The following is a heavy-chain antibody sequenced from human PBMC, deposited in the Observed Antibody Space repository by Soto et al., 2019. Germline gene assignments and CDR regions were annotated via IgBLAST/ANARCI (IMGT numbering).Heavy chain of an antibody. CDR2: IYYSGST. CDR3: ASGPHSWLWFGELRSVFDY. V-gene: IGHV4-39*01. Sequence: SETLSLTCTVSGGSISSSSYYWGWIRQPPGKGLEWIGSIYYSGSTYYNPSLKSRVTISVDTSKNQFSLKLSSVTAADTAVYYCASGPHSWLWFGELRSVFDYWGQGTLVTVSS. CDR1: GGSISSSSYY. D-gene: IGHD3-10*01. J-gene: IGHJ4*02.